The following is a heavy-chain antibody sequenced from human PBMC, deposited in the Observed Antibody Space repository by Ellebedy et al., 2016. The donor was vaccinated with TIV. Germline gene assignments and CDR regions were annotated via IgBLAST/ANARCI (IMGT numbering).Heavy chain of an antibody. V-gene: IGHV3-33*01. J-gene: IGHJ6*02. Sequence: PGGSLRLSCAASGFTFSSYGMHWVRQAPGKGLEWVAVIWYDGSNKYYADSVKGRFTISRDNSKNTLYLQMNSLIAEDTAVYYCARDRQYECTSCYGMDVWGQGTTVTVSS. CDR2: IWYDGSNK. CDR3: ARDRQYECTSCYGMDV. CDR1: GFTFSSYG. D-gene: IGHD2-2*01.